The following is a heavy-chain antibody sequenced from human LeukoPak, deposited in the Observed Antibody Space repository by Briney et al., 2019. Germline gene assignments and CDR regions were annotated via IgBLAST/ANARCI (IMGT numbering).Heavy chain of an antibody. CDR2: IIPIFGTA. V-gene: IGHV1-69*13. D-gene: IGHD3-22*01. CDR3: ATPTNYYDSSGYYSFDY. CDR1: GGTFSSYA. Sequence: SAKVSCKASGGTFSSYAISWVRQAPGQGLEWMGGIIPIFGTANYARKFQGRVTITADESTSTAYMELSSLRSEDTAVYYCATPTNYYDSSGYYSFDYWGQGTLVTVSS. J-gene: IGHJ4*02.